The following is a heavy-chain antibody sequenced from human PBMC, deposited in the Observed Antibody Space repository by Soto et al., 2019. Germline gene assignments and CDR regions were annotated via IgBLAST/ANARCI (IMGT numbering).Heavy chain of an antibody. J-gene: IGHJ5*02. CDR3: ARTLTMVRGVPNNWFDP. CDR1: GGSISSGGYY. Sequence: SETLSLTCTVSGGSISSGGYYWSWIRQHPGKGLEWIGYIYYSGSTYYNPSLKSRVTISVDTSKNQFSLKLSSVTAADTAVYYCARTLTMVRGVPNNWFDPWGQGTLVTVSS. D-gene: IGHD3-10*01. V-gene: IGHV4-31*03. CDR2: IYYSGST.